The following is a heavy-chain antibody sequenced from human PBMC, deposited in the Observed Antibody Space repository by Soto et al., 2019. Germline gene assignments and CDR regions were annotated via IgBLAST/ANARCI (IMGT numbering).Heavy chain of an antibody. V-gene: IGHV3-23*01. CDR3: AKDRYSRHSTRLIDY. CDR2: ISGSGGST. J-gene: IGHJ4*02. Sequence: EVQLLESGGGLIQPGGSLRLSCAASGFTFSSYAMSWVRQAPGKGLEWVSAISGSGGSTYYADSVKGRFTISRDNSKNTLYLQMNSLRAEDTAVYYCAKDRYSRHSTRLIDYWGQGTLVTVSS. CDR1: GFTFSSYA. D-gene: IGHD6-13*01.